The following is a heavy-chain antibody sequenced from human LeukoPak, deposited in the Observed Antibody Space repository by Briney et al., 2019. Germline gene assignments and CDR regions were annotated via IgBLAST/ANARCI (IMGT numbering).Heavy chain of an antibody. D-gene: IGHD2-2*01. CDR2: IYHSGST. Sequence: PSETLSLTCTVSGGSISSGGYYWSWIRQPPGKGLEWIGYIYHSGSTYYNPSLKSRVTISVDRSKNQFSLKLSSVTAADTAVYYCARGLPRELGYCSSTSCPFDYWGQGTLVTVSS. J-gene: IGHJ4*02. CDR3: ARGLPRELGYCSSTSCPFDY. V-gene: IGHV4-30-2*01. CDR1: GGSISSGGYY.